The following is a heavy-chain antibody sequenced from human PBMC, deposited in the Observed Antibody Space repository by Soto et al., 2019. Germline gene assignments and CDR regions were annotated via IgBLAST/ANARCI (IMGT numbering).Heavy chain of an antibody. D-gene: IGHD3-3*01. CDR3: ARTTIFGVVIPSWFDP. V-gene: IGHV1-18*01. CDR1: GYTFTSYG. Sequence: VASVKVSCKASGYTFTSYGISWVRQAPGQGLEWMGWISAYNGNTNYAQKLQGRVTMTTDTSTSTAYMELRSLRSDDTAVYYCARTTIFGVVIPSWFDPWGQGTLVTVSS. CDR2: ISAYNGNT. J-gene: IGHJ5*02.